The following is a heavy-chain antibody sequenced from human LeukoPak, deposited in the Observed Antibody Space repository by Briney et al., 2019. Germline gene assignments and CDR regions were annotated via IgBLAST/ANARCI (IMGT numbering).Heavy chain of an antibody. CDR1: GFIFSNFG. J-gene: IGHJ4*02. D-gene: IGHD3-22*01. Sequence: GGSLRLSCAASGFIFSNFGMNWVRQAPGKGLEWVSSITSSSSYIYYADSVKGRFTISRDNAKNSLYLQMNSLRAEDTAVYYCARDLRYFDSTGYYYFDYWGQETLVTVSS. V-gene: IGHV3-21*01. CDR3: ARDLRYFDSTGYYYFDY. CDR2: ITSSSSYI.